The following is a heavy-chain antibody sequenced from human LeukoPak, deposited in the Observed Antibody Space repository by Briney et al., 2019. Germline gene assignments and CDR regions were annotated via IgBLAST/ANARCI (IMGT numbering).Heavy chain of an antibody. CDR2: IYSGGST. Sequence: PGGSLRLSCAASGFTFSSYAMHWVRQAPGKGLEWVSVIYSGGSTYYADSVKGRFTISRDNSKNTLYLQMNSLRAEDTAVYYCAMKYYYDSSPNAGDYWGQGTLVTVSS. V-gene: IGHV3-53*01. CDR3: AMKYYYDSSPNAGDY. D-gene: IGHD3-22*01. J-gene: IGHJ4*02. CDR1: GFTFSSYA.